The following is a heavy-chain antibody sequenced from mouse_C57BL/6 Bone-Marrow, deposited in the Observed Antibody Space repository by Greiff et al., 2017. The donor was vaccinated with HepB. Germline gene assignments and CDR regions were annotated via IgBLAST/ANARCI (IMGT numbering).Heavy chain of an antibody. CDR1: GYTFTDYY. CDR3: ARSLRGSSYSFAY. CDR2: INPNNGGT. D-gene: IGHD1-1*01. J-gene: IGHJ3*01. Sequence: VQLQQSGPELVKPGASVKISCKASGYTFTDYYMNWVKQSHGKSLEWIGDINPNNGGTSYNQKFKGKATLTVDKSSSTAYMELRSLTSEDSAVYYSARSLRGSSYSFAYWGQGTLVTVSA. V-gene: IGHV1-26*01.